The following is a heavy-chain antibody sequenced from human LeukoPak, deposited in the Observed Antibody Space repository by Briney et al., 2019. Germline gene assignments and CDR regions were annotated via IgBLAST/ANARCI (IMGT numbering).Heavy chain of an antibody. CDR3: ARRGNSPEYYFDY. Sequence: SETLSLTCAVSGYSISIGYYWGWIRQPPGKGLEWIGSIYHSGSTYYNPSLKSRVTISVDTSKNHFSLKLSSVTAADTAVYYCARRGNSPEYYFDYWGQGTLVTVSS. D-gene: IGHD4-23*01. J-gene: IGHJ4*02. CDR1: GYSISIGYY. V-gene: IGHV4-38-2*01. CDR2: IYHSGST.